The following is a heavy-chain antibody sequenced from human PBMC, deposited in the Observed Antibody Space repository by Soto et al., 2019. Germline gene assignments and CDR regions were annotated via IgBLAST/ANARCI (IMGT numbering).Heavy chain of an antibody. CDR1: GFSLSNARMG. CDR2: IFSNDEK. CDR3: ARGDGGYSGYDGDYYYYYGMEV. J-gene: IGHJ6*02. D-gene: IGHD5-12*01. V-gene: IGHV2-26*01. Sequence: SGPTLVNPTETLTLTCTVSGFSLSNARMGVSWIRQPPGKALEWLAHIFSNDEKSYSTSLKSRLTISKDTSKSQVVLTMTNMDPVDTATYYCARGDGGYSGYDGDYYYYYGMEVWGQGTTVTVSS.